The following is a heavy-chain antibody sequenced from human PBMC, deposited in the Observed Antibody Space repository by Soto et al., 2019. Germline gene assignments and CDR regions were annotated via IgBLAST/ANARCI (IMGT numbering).Heavy chain of an antibody. CDR2: ISTYSGNT. Sequence: AXVKVSCKASGFTFTAYGISWVRQAPGQGLEWMGWISTYSGNTNYAQKLQGRVTVTTDTSTSTAYMELRSLTSDDTAVYYCARIDPPHYYFDYWGQGTLVTVSS. CDR1: GFTFTAYG. CDR3: ARIDPPHYYFDY. V-gene: IGHV1-18*01. J-gene: IGHJ4*02.